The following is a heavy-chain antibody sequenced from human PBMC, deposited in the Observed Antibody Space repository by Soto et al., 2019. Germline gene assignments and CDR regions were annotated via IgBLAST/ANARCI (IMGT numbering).Heavy chain of an antibody. V-gene: IGHV3-9*01. Sequence: PGGSLRLSCAASGFTFDDYAMHWVRQAPGKGLEWVSGISWNSGSIGYADSVKGRFTISRDNAKNSLYLQMNSLRAEDTALYYCAKDISAPSSGWYGIDYWGQGTLVTVSS. J-gene: IGHJ4*02. CDR1: GFTFDDYA. CDR2: ISWNSGSI. D-gene: IGHD6-19*01. CDR3: AKDISAPSSGWYGIDY.